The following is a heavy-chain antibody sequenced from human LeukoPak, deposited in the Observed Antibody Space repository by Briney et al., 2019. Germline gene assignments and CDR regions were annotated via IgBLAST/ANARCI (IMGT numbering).Heavy chain of an antibody. CDR3: ARGLLLPPAPPLNY. V-gene: IGHV1-69*04. Sequence: ASVKVSCKASGYTFTSYGISWVRQAPGQGLEWMGRIIPILGIANYAQKFQGRVTITADKSTSTAYMELSSLRSEDTAVYYCARGLLLPPAPPLNYWGQGTLVTVSS. CDR1: GYTFTSYG. D-gene: IGHD2-21*01. CDR2: IIPILGIA. J-gene: IGHJ4*02.